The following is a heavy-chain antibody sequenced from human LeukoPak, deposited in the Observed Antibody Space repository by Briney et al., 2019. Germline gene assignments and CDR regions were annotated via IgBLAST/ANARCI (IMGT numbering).Heavy chain of an antibody. D-gene: IGHD6-19*01. CDR1: GGSISTNNYY. Sequence: PSETLSLTCTVSGGSISTNNYYWGWIRQPPGKGLEWIGSISYSGSTSYNPSLQSRVTISVDTSKNQFSLKLSSVTAADTAVYYCARAHSSGRTFDSWGQGTLVTVSS. CDR3: ARAHSSGRTFDS. CDR2: ISYSGST. J-gene: IGHJ4*02. V-gene: IGHV4-39*07.